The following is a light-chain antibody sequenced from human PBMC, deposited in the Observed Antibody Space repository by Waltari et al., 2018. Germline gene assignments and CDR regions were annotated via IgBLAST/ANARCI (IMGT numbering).Light chain of an antibody. J-gene: IGKJ2*01. V-gene: IGKV1-12*01. CDR1: QDIGRW. CDR3: QQTNTFPFT. Sequence: DIQMIHSPSSVSASLGDRVTITCRASQDIGRWLAWYQHKPGRAPNLLIFAASSLQNGVPSRFSGSGSGTYFTLTINSLQPEDFATYYCQQTNTFPFTFGQGTKLEIK. CDR2: AAS.